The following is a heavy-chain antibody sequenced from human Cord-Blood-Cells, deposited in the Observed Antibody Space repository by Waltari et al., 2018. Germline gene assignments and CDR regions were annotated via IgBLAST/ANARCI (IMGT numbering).Heavy chain of an antibody. J-gene: IGHJ2*01. CDR1: GFTFDDYA. D-gene: IGHD1-26*01. Sequence: EVQLVESGGGLVQPGRSLRLSCAASGFTFDDYAMHWFRQAPGKGLEWVSGISWNSGSIGYADSVKGRFTISRDNAKNSLYLQMNSLRAEDTALYYCAKDKSGSYYWYFDLWGRGTLVTVSS. CDR3: AKDKSGSYYWYFDL. V-gene: IGHV3-9*01. CDR2: ISWNSGSI.